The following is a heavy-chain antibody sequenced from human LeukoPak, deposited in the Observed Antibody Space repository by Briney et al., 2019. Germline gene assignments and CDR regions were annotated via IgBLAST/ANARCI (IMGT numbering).Heavy chain of an antibody. V-gene: IGHV1-2*04. J-gene: IGHJ6*04. D-gene: IGHD6-19*01. Sequence: GASVKVSCKASGYTFTGYYMHGVRQAPGQGLEWMGWINPNSGGTNYAQKFQGWVTMTRDTSISTAYMELSRLRSDDTAVYYCARGAAVAGKYYYYYGMDVWGKGTTVTVSS. CDR1: GYTFTGYY. CDR2: INPNSGGT. CDR3: ARGAAVAGKYYYYYGMDV.